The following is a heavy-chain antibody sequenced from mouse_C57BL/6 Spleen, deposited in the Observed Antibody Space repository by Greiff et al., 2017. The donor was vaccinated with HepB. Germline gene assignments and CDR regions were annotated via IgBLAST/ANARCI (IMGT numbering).Heavy chain of an antibody. CDR3: ARAYDGYYPWFAY. J-gene: IGHJ3*01. V-gene: IGHV3-6*01. CDR1: GYSITSGYY. D-gene: IGHD2-3*01. CDR2: ISYDGSN. Sequence: EVKLQESGPGLVKPSQSLSLTCSVTGYSITSGYYWNWIRQFPGNKLEWMGYISYDGSNNYNPSLKNRISITRDTSKNQFFLKLNSVTTEDTATDYCARAYDGYYPWFAYWGQGTLVTVSA.